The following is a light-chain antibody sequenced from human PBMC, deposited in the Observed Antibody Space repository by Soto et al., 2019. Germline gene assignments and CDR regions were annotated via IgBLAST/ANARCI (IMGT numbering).Light chain of an antibody. CDR1: QSISSW. J-gene: IGKJ1*01. CDR2: KAS. CDR3: QQYNSYPWT. Sequence: DIRMTQSPSTLSASVGDRVTITCRARQSISSWLAWYQQKPGKAPKLLIYKASSLESGVPSRFSGSGSGTEFTLTISSLQPDDFATYYCQQYNSYPWTFDQGTKVEIK. V-gene: IGKV1-5*03.